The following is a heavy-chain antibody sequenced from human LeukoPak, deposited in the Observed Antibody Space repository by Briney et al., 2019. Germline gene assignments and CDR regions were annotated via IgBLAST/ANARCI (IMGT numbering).Heavy chain of an antibody. D-gene: IGHD2-15*01. J-gene: IGHJ6*02. V-gene: IGHV3-21*01. CDR2: ISSSSSYI. CDR3: ARLGYCSGGSCYENEYYYYYGMDV. Sequence: GGSLRLSCAASGFTFSSYSMNWVRQAPGKGLEWVSSISSSSSYIYYADSEKGRFTISRDNAKNSLYLQMNSLRAEDTAVYYCARLGYCSGGSCYENEYYYYYGMDVWGQGTTVTVSS. CDR1: GFTFSSYS.